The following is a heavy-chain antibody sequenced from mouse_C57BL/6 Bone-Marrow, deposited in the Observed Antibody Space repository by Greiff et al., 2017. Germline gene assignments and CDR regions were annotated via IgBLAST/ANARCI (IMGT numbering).Heavy chain of an antibody. D-gene: IGHD1-1*01. CDR2: IDPNSGGT. CDR3: ARYYYGSRVYAMDY. V-gene: IGHV1-72*01. Sequence: QVQMQQPGAELVKPGASVKLSCKASGYTFPSYWMHWVKQRPGRGLGWSGRIDPNSGGTKYNEKFKSKATLTVDKPSSTAYMQLSSLTSEDSAVYYCARYYYGSRVYAMDYWGQGTSVTVSS. J-gene: IGHJ4*01. CDR1: GYTFPSYW.